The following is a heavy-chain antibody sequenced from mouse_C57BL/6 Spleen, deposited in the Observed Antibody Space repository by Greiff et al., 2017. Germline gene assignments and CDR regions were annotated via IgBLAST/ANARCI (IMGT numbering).Heavy chain of an antibody. V-gene: IGHV1-82*01. CDR2: IYPGDGDT. J-gene: IGHJ2*01. CDR3: ASLRYFDY. Sequence: QVQLKQSGPELVKPGASVKISCTASGYAFSSSWMNWVKQRPGKGLEWIGRIYPGDGDTNYNGKFKGKATLTADKSSSTAYMQLSSLASEDSAVYFCASLRYFDYWGQGTTLTVSS. CDR1: GYAFSSSW.